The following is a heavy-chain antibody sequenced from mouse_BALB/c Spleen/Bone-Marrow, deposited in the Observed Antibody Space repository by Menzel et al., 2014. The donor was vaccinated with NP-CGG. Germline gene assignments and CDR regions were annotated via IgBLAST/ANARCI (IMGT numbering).Heavy chain of an antibody. CDR3: TRLPH. D-gene: IGHD5-1*01. V-gene: IGHV1S81*02. CDR1: GYTFTSYY. Sequence: EQLQQSGAELVKPGASVKLSCKASGYTFTSYYMYWVKQRPGQGLEWIGEINPSNGGTNFNEKFKSRATLTVDKSSSTAYMQLSSLTSEDSAVYYCTRLPHWGQGTSVTVSS. CDR2: INPSNGGT. J-gene: IGHJ4*01.